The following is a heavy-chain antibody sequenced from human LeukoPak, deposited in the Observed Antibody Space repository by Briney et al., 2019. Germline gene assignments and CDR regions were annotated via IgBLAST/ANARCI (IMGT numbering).Heavy chain of an antibody. J-gene: IGHJ4*02. CDR2: INHSGST. D-gene: IGHD1-14*01. V-gene: IGHV4-34*01. Sequence: SETLPLICAVYGGSFSGYYWSCIRQHPGKGLEWIGEINHSGSTNYNPSLKSRVTISVDTSKNQFSLKLSSVTAADTAVYYCARGYPERRYFDYWGQGTLVTVSS. CDR3: ARGYPERRYFDY. CDR1: GGSFSGYY.